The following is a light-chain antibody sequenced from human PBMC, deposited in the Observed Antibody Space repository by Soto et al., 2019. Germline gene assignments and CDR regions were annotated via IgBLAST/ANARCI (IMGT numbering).Light chain of an antibody. J-gene: IGLJ2*01. V-gene: IGLV1-44*01. CDR3: AAWDGSLNCL. Sequence: QSVLTQPPSASGTPGQRVTISCSGSSSNIGSNTVNWYQQLPGTAPKLLIYSNNQRPSGVPDRFSGSKSGTSASLAISGLPSEGEADYYCAAWDGSLNCLFGRGTQLTVL. CDR1: SSNIGSNT. CDR2: SNN.